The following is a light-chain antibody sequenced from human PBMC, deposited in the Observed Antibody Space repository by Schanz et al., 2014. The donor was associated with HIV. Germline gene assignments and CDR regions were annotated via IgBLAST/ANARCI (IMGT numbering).Light chain of an antibody. CDR1: QSVSSSY. V-gene: IGKV3-20*01. J-gene: IGKJ4*01. CDR3: QQSGDSGGT. CDR2: DAS. Sequence: EIVLTQSPATLSLSPGERATLSCRASQSVSSSYLAWYQQKPGQAPRLLMYDASNRATGIPARFSGSGSGTDFTLTISRLEPEDFAVYYCQQSGDSGGTFGGGTKLEIK.